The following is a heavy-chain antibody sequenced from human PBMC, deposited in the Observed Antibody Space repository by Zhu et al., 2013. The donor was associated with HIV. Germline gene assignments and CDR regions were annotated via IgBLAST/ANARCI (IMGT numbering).Heavy chain of an antibody. CDR2: INPRDGGT. J-gene: IGHJ3*01. CDR1: GYIFTNYY. V-gene: IGHV1-46*01. CDR3: ARDLYSTSSRPFDV. Sequence: QVQLVQSGAAVKKPGASVKISCKASGYIFTNYYIHWVRQAPGQGLEWMGLINPRDGGTIYPQRFQGRVTLTRDTSTSRVYMELSSLRFEDTAVYYCARDLYSTSSRPFDVWGQGTMVTVSS. D-gene: IGHD4-4*01.